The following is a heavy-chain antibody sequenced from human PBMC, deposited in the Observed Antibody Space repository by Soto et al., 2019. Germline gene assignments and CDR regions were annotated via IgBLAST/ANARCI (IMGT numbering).Heavy chain of an antibody. J-gene: IGHJ4*02. CDR1: GFTFSSYA. D-gene: IGHD2-21*02. CDR2: ISGSGGST. V-gene: IGHV3-23*01. Sequence: EVQLLESGGGLVQPGGSLRLSCAVSGFTFSSYAMSWVRQAPGKGLEWVSAISGSGGSTYYADSVKGRFTISRDDSKNTLYLEMNSLRDEDTAVYYCALVVTYISEFDSWGQGNLVTVSS. CDR3: ALVVTYISEFDS.